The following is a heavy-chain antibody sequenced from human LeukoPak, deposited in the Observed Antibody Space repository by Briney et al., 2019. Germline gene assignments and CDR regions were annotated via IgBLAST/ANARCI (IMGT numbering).Heavy chain of an antibody. J-gene: IGHJ2*01. CDR3: AREVHDSRSVGWSLDL. V-gene: IGHV3-13*01. CDR1: GFSFSSSD. Sequence: PGGSLRLSCATSGFSFSSSDFHWVRQATGKSLEWVSGIGVGFDTYYPDSVKGRFTIYRENARDSLYLQMTNLRADDTAVYSCAREVHDSRSVGWSLDLWGRGTLVTVSS. D-gene: IGHD3-22*01. CDR2: IGVGFDT.